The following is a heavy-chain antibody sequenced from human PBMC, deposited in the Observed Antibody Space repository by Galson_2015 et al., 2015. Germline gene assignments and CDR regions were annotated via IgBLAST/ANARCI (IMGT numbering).Heavy chain of an antibody. CDR2: IKSKTDGGTT. D-gene: IGHD4-11*01. CDR1: GFTFSNAW. Sequence: SLRLSCAASGFTFSNAWMSWVRQAPGKGPEWVGRIKSKTDGGTTDYAAPVKGRFTISRDGSKNTLYLQINSLKTEDTALYYCWLLNSYDYRIYWGQGTLVTVSS. CDR3: WLLNSYDYRIY. V-gene: IGHV3-15*01. J-gene: IGHJ4*02.